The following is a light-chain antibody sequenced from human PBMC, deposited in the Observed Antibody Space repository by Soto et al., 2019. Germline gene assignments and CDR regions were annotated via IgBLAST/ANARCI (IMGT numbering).Light chain of an antibody. CDR2: DAS. V-gene: IGKV1-33*01. Sequence: DIQMTQSPSSLSASVGDRVTITCQASQDISKYLNWYQQKPGKAPKLLMYDASNLETGVPSRFSGSGSGTDFTFTISSLQPEDIATYYCQQYNNNLPYTFGQGTKLEIK. CDR3: QQYNNNLPYT. CDR1: QDISKY. J-gene: IGKJ2*01.